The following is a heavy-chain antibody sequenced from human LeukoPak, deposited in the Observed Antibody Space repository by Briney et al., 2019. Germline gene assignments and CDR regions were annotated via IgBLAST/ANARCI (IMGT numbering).Heavy chain of an antibody. V-gene: IGHV1-69*05. CDR1: GGTFSSYA. D-gene: IGHD2-2*01. CDR2: IIPIFGTA. CDR3: AREGSTSPNWFDP. J-gene: IGHJ5*02. Sequence: SVKVSCKASGGTFSSYAISWVRQAPGQGLEWMGGIIPIFGTANYAQKFQGRVTLTTDESTSTAYMELSSLRSEDTAVYYCAREGSTSPNWFDPWGQGTLVTVSS.